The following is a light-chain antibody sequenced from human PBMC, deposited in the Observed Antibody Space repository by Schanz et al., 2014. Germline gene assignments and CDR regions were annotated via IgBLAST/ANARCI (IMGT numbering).Light chain of an antibody. CDR2: DNS. V-gene: IGLV1-40*01. Sequence: QSVLTQPPSVSGAPGQRVTISCTGSSSNIGAGYDVHWYQQLPGTAPKLLIYDNSNRPSGVPDRFSGSESGTSASLAITGLQAEDEADYYCQSYDSSLSGVLFGGGTKLTVL. CDR3: QSYDSSLSGVL. CDR1: SSNIGAGYD. J-gene: IGLJ2*01.